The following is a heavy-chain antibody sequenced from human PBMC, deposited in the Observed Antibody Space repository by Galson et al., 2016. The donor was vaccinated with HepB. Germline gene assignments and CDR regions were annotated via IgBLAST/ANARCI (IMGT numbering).Heavy chain of an antibody. V-gene: IGHV1-3*04. Sequence: SVKVSCKASGGSLINYALNWVRQAPGQSLEWMGWINTDNGNTKYSQKFQGRVTITRDTSANIAYMELSNLISEDTAVYYCTRNAGGYNFGDWGQGTLVTVSS. CDR1: GGSLINYA. J-gene: IGHJ4*02. D-gene: IGHD5-24*01. CDR2: INTDNGNT. CDR3: TRNAGGYNFGD.